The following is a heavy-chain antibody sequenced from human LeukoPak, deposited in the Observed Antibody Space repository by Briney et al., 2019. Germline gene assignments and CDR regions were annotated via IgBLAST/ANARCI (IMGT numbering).Heavy chain of an antibody. D-gene: IGHD4-23*01. Sequence: GSLRLSCAASGFTFSSYAMSWVRQPPGKGLEWIGYIYYSGSTYYNPSLKSRVTISVDTSKNQFSLKLSSVTAADTAVYYCARVTVVTQYYFDYWGQGALVTVSS. CDR2: IYYSGST. CDR3: ARVTVVTQYYFDY. CDR1: GFTFSSYA. V-gene: IGHV4-59*08. J-gene: IGHJ4*02.